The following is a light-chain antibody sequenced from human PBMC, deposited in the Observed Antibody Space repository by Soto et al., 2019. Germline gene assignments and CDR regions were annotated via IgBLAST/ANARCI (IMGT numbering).Light chain of an antibody. V-gene: IGLV2-23*02. J-gene: IGLJ1*01. CDR3: CSYAGSSTFLYV. CDR1: SSDVGSYSL. CDR2: EVS. Sequence: QSLLTQPASVSGSPGQSITISCTGTSSDVGSYSLVSWYQQHPGKAPKLMIYEVSKRPSGVSNRFSGSKSGNTASLTISGLQAEDEADYYCCSYAGSSTFLYVFGTGTKVTVL.